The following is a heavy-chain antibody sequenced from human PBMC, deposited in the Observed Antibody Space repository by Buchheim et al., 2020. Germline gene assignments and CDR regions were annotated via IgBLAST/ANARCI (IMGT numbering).Heavy chain of an antibody. CDR2: INHSGST. V-gene: IGHV4-34*01. CDR1: GGSFSGYY. J-gene: IGHJ6*02. Sequence: QVQLQQWGAGLLKPSETLSLTCAVYGGSFSGYYWSWIRQPPGKGLEWIGEINHSGSTNYNPSLKSRVTISVDTSKNQLSLKLSSVTAADTAVYYCAISVAGSGYLPNDYYYYGMDVWGQGTT. D-gene: IGHD3-3*01. CDR3: AISVAGSGYLPNDYYYYGMDV.